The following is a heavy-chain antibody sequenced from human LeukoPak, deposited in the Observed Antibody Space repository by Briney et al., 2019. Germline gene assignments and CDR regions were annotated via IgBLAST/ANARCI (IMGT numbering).Heavy chain of an antibody. V-gene: IGHV3-48*04. CDR1: GFTFSSYS. J-gene: IGHJ4*02. Sequence: GGSLRLSCAASGFTFSSYSMNWVRQAPGKGLEWLSYISSTSSAIYYADSLKGRFTISRDNAKNSLYLQTDSLRAEDTAVDYCAGVIGSYGDSAYWGQGTLVTVPS. CDR3: AGVIGSYGDSAY. D-gene: IGHD3-16*01. CDR2: ISSTSSAI.